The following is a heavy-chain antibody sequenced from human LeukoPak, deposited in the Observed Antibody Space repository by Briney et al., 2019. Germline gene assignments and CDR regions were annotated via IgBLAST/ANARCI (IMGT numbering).Heavy chain of an antibody. J-gene: IGHJ1*01. CDR1: GFTFSNYS. CDR3: ARDIAAAGAEYFQH. Sequence: GGSLRLSCAASGFTFSNYSMTWVRQAPGKGLEWVSSISTSSTYMYYADSVKGRFTISRDNAKNSLYLQMNSLRAEDTAVYYCARDIAAAGAEYFQHWGQGTLVTVSS. V-gene: IGHV3-21*04. D-gene: IGHD6-13*01. CDR2: ISTSSTYM.